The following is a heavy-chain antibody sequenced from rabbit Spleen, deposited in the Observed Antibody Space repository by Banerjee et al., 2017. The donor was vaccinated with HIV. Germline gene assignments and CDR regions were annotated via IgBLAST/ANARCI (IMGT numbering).Heavy chain of an antibody. J-gene: IGHJ4*01. CDR3: ARECSRAGSECNL. CDR2: IDTGSSGFT. Sequence: QSLEESGGDLVKPGASLTLTCIASGVSFSGDSYMCWVRQAPGKGLEWIACIDTGSSGFTYFASWAKGRFTISKTSSTTVTLQMTSLTVADTATYFCARECSRAGSECNLWGPGTLVTVS. V-gene: IGHV1S40*01. D-gene: IGHD4-2*01. CDR1: GVSFSGDSY.